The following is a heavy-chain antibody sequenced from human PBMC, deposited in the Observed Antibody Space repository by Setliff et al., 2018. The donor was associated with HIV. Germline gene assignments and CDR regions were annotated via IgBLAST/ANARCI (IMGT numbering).Heavy chain of an antibody. Sequence: ESGPTLVNPTQTLTLTCTFSGFTISGGGVGVGWVRQPPGKGLEWLALVFGDDDKRYTPSLRRRLSITKDTIKSQVTLTMTSLDPVDTATYYCAHMTYGLLTGYYTGFDYWGQGILVTVSS. J-gene: IGHJ4*02. CDR1: GFTISGGGVG. CDR3: AHMTYGLLTGYYTGFDY. CDR2: VFGDDDK. D-gene: IGHD3-9*01. V-gene: IGHV2-5*02.